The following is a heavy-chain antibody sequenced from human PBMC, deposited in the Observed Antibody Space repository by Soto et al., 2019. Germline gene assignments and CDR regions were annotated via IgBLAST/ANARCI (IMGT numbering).Heavy chain of an antibody. CDR1: GFSFSTYW. CDR2: IDQGGGER. J-gene: IGHJ5*02. CDR3: ARGGNWFGP. D-gene: IGHD3-10*01. V-gene: IGHV3-7*04. Sequence: EVQLVESGGGLVQPGGSLRLSCAASGFSFSTYWMALVRQAPGKGLEWVANIDQGGGERYYVDSVRGRITISRDNAKHFVYLPMNSLRAEDTAIYSCARGGNWFGPWGQGSLVCVSS.